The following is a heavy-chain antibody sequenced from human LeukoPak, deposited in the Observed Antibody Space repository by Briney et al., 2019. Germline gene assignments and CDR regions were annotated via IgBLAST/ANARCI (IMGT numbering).Heavy chain of an antibody. CDR2: LYSGGTT. CDR1: GFTVSTNS. V-gene: IGHV3-53*01. Sequence: GGSLRLSCAASGFTVSTNSLTWVRQAPGKGLEWVSILYSGGTTFYADSVKGRFTISRDNSNNTLYVQMNSLRAEDTALYYCARVGSVYYEVDYWGQGTLVTVSS. J-gene: IGHJ4*02. CDR3: ARVGSVYYEVDY. D-gene: IGHD5/OR15-5a*01.